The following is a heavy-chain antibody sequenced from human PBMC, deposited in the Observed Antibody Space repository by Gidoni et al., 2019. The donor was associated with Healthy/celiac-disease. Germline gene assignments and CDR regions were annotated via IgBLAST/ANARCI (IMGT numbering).Heavy chain of an antibody. V-gene: IGHV4-34*01. CDR1: GGSFSGYY. J-gene: IGHJ4*02. CDR2: INHSGST. D-gene: IGHD6-13*01. CDR3: ATNGAAAAEN. Sequence: QVQLQQWGAGLLKPSETLSLTCAVYGGSFSGYYWSWIRQPPGKGLEWIGEINHSGSTNYNPSLKSRVTISVDTSKNQFSLKLSSVTAADTAVYYCATNGAAAAENWGQGTLVTVSS.